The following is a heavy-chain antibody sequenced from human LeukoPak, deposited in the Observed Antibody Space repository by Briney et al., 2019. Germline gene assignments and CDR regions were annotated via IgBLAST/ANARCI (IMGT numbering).Heavy chain of an antibody. CDR3: ARVLLWFGDRYFDY. J-gene: IGHJ4*02. D-gene: IGHD3-10*01. V-gene: IGHV3-23*01. CDR1: GFTFSTYD. CDR2: ISGSGDST. Sequence: GGTLRLSCAASGFTFSTYDMSWVRQAPGKGLEWVSGISGSGDSTYYADSVKGRFTISRDNSKNTLYLQMNSLRAEDTAVYYCARVLLWFGDRYFDYWGQGTLVTVSS.